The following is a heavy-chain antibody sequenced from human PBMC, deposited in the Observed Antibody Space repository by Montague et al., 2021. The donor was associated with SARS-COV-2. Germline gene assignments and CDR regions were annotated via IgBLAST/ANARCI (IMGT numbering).Heavy chain of an antibody. V-gene: IGHV4-39*07. CDR1: GGSISTPSYY. J-gene: IGHJ4*02. CDR2: IFYSGTS. CDR3: ASDFKTSCAFDV. Sequence: SETLSLTCTVSGGSISTPSYYWGWIRQPPGKGLEWIASIFYSGTSYYNPSLRRRLTISVQTSKNQFSLTVASVTAADTAVYYCASDFKTSCAFDVWGQGTLVTVSS.